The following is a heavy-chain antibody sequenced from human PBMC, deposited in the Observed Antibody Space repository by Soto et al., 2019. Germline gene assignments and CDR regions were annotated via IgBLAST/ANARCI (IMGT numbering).Heavy chain of an antibody. J-gene: IGHJ5*02. CDR2: ISSSSSYI. CDR1: GFTFSSYS. D-gene: IGHD2-2*01. V-gene: IGHV3-21*01. Sequence: GGSLRLSCAASGFTFSSYSMNWVRQAPGKGLEWVSSISSSSSYIYYADSVKGRFTISRDNAKNSLYLQMNSLRAEDTAVYYCASHIGYCSSTSCYFGWFDPWGQGTLVTVSS. CDR3: ASHIGYCSSTSCYFGWFDP.